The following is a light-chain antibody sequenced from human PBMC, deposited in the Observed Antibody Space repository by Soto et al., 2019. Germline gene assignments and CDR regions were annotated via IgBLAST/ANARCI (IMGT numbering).Light chain of an antibody. V-gene: IGLV2-14*01. Sequence: QSALTQPASVSGSPGQSITISCTGTSSDVGGYNYVSWYQQHPGKAPKLMIYDVSNRPSGVSNRFSGSKSGNTASLTISGLQAEDEAVYYCSSYTTSGSLVFGGGTQLTVL. CDR3: SSYTTSGSLV. J-gene: IGLJ2*01. CDR2: DVS. CDR1: SSDVGGYNY.